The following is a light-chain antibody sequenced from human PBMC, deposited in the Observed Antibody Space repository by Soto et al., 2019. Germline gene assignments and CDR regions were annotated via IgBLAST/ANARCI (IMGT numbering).Light chain of an antibody. CDR1: QSIISY. CDR3: AQTYSTPTP. V-gene: IGKV1-39*01. CDR2: AAS. Sequence: EIQMTQSPSSLSASVGDRVTITCRASQSIISYLNWYQQKPGKAPKLLIYAASSLQSGVPSRFSGSGSGTDFTLTISSLQPEDVAPYYSAQTYSTPTPFGPGTKLD. J-gene: IGKJ3*01.